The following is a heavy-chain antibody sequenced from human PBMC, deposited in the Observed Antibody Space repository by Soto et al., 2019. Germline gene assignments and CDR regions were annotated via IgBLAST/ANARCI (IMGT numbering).Heavy chain of an antibody. D-gene: IGHD2-15*01. CDR1: GFTFSSYS. CDR3: ASPVVVTAFDI. J-gene: IGHJ3*02. Sequence: EVQLVESGGGLVQPGGSLRLSCAASGFTFSSYSMNWVRQVPGKGLEWVSYISSSSNRIYYADSVKGRFTISRDNAKNSLFLQMNSLREEDTAVDYCASPVVVTAFDIWGQGTMVTVSS. CDR2: ISSSSNRI. V-gene: IGHV3-48*02.